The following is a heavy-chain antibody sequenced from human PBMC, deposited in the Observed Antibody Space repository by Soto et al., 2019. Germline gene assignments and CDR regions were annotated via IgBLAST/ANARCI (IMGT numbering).Heavy chain of an antibody. Sequence: SETLSLTCTVSGGSISDSSYYWGWICQPPGKGLEWIGNIYYSGNTYYNPSLKSRVTISVDTSKNQFSLKLTSVTAADTAVYYCARTLGDRIRVSGEFDYWGQGTLVTVSS. CDR1: GGSISDSSYY. J-gene: IGHJ4*02. CDR3: ARTLGDRIRVSGEFDY. D-gene: IGHD3-10*02. CDR2: IYYSGNT. V-gene: IGHV4-39*01.